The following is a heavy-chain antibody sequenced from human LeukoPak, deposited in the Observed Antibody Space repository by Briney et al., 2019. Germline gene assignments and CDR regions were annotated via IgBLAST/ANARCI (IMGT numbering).Heavy chain of an antibody. CDR1: GGSFSGYY. V-gene: IGHV4-34*01. J-gene: IGHJ4*02. CDR2: INHSGST. D-gene: IGHD3-16*02. Sequence: SETLSLTCAVYGGSFSGYYWSWIRQPPGKGLEWIGEINHSGSTNYNPSLKSRVTISVDTSKNQFSLKLSSVTAADTAVYYCARPRSIGVWGSYRYTGFDYWGQGTLVTVSS. CDR3: ARPRSIGVWGSYRYTGFDY.